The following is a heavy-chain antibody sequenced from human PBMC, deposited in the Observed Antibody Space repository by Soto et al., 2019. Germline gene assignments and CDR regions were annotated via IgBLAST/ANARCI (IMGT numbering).Heavy chain of an antibody. V-gene: IGHV3-23*01. CDR1: GFTFSSYA. J-gene: IGHJ6*02. D-gene: IGHD4-17*01. CDR2: ISGSGGST. CDR3: AKGRRHGDYETPGYYYGMDV. Sequence: EVQLLESGGGLVQPGGSLRLSCAASGFTFSSYAMSWVRQAPGKGLEWVSAISGSGGSTYYADSVKGRFTISRDNSKNTLYLQMNSLRAEDAAVYYCAKGRRHGDYETPGYYYGMDVWGQGTTVTVSS.